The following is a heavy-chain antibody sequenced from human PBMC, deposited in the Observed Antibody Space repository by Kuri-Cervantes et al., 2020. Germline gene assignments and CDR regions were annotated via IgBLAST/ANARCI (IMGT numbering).Heavy chain of an antibody. CDR3: ARVGRSTRPGY. J-gene: IGHJ4*02. CDR1: GFTFSSYS. D-gene: IGHD6-6*01. CDR2: MNEDGSQK. V-gene: IGHV3-7*01. Sequence: GGSLRLSCAASGFTFSSYSMNWVRQAPGKGLEWVANMNEDGSQKYYVDSVKGRFTISRDNAKNSLYLQMNSLRGEDTAVYYCARVGRSTRPGYWGQGTLVTVSS.